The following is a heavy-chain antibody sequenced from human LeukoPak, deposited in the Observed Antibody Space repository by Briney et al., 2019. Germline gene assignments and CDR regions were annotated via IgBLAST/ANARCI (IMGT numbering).Heavy chain of an antibody. CDR3: ARARGSSWSTDAFDI. CDR2: TTSISSSI. Sequence: GGSLRISCGASGFTVSSYGMKRGRPPPGKGLEWGSSTTSISSSINYADSVKGRFTISRDNAKNSIYVQMKSLRAEDTAVYYCARARGSSWSTDAFDIWGQGTMVTVSS. V-gene: IGHV3-21*06. D-gene: IGHD6-13*01. CDR1: GFTVSSYG. J-gene: IGHJ3*02.